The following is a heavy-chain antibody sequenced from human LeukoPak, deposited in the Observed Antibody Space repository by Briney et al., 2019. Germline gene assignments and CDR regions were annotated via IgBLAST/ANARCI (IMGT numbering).Heavy chain of an antibody. CDR2: ISSSGSTI. V-gene: IGHV3-48*03. J-gene: IGHJ4*02. D-gene: IGHD5-24*01. CDR1: GFTFSSYE. Sequence: PGGSLRLSCAASGFTFSSYEMNWVRQAPGKGLEWVSYISSSGSTIYYADSVKGRFTISRDNAKNSLYLQMNSLRAEDTAVYYCARDQGDGYNGFDYWGQGTLVTVPS. CDR3: ARDQGDGYNGFDY.